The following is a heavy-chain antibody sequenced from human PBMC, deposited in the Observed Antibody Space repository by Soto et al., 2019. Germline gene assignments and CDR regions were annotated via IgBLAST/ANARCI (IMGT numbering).Heavy chain of an antibody. Sequence: QLQLQESGPGLVKPSQTLSLTCAVSGGSISSGGYSWSWIRQPPGKGLEWIGYIYHSGSTYYNPSPKGRGTIPVDRSKNQFSLKLSPVTAPDTAVYYRARGNVVAIDYWGQGTLVTVSS. CDR2: IYHSGST. CDR1: GGSISSGGYS. CDR3: ARGNVVAIDY. J-gene: IGHJ4*02. D-gene: IGHD2-21*01. V-gene: IGHV4-30-2*01.